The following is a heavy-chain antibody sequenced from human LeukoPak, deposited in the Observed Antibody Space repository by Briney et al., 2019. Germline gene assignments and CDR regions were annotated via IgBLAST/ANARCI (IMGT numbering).Heavy chain of an antibody. CDR3: ARFGVDYDMDV. J-gene: IGHJ6*02. CDR1: GGSIGGHY. CDR2: IHYSGRP. V-gene: IGHV4-59*11. Sequence: SETLSLTCTVYGGSIGGHYGTWIKQPPGKGLEWIGQIHYSGRPDYNPSRKSRVTISVDTSKNQLSLKVTSVTGADTAVYYCARFGVDYDMDVWGQGTIVTVSS. D-gene: IGHD3-16*01.